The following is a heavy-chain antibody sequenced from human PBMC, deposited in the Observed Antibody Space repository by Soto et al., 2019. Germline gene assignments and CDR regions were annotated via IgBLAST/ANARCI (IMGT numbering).Heavy chain of an antibody. CDR2: ISSSGSTI. CDR3: ARVHVQYYDILTGRPTYYGMDV. Sequence: GGSLRLSCAASGFTFSSYEMNWVRQAPGKGLEWVSYISSSGSTIYYADSVKGRFTISRDNAKNSLYLQMNSLRAEEPAVYYCARVHVQYYDILTGRPTYYGMDVWGQGTTVTVSS. J-gene: IGHJ6*02. V-gene: IGHV3-48*03. D-gene: IGHD3-9*01. CDR1: GFTFSSYE.